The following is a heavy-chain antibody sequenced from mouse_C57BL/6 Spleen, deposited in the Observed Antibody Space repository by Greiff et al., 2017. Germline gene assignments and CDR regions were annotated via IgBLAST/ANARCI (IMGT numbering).Heavy chain of an antibody. Sequence: EVQLVESEGGLVQPGSSMKLSCTASGFTFSDYYMAWVRQVPEKGLEWVANINYDGSSTYYLDSLKSRFIISRDNAKNSLYLQMSSLKSEDTATYYCAREGGYGNYEFAYWGQGTLVTVSA. CDR1: GFTFSDYY. D-gene: IGHD2-1*01. V-gene: IGHV5-16*01. CDR3: AREGGYGNYEFAY. CDR2: INYDGSST. J-gene: IGHJ3*01.